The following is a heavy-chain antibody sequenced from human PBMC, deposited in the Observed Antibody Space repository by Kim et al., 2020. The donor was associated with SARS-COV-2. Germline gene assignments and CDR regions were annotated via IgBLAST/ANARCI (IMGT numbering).Heavy chain of an antibody. CDR2: IYYSGST. D-gene: IGHD3-10*01. CDR3: ARRQRLITMVRGVISCWFDP. V-gene: IGHV4-39*01. CDR1: GGSISSSSYY. J-gene: IGHJ5*02. Sequence: SETLSLTCTVSGGSISSSSYYWCWIRQPPGKGLEWIGSIYYSGSTYYNPSLKSRVTISVDTSKNQFSLKLSSVTAADTAVYYCARRQRLITMVRGVISCWFDPGGQGTLVTVSS.